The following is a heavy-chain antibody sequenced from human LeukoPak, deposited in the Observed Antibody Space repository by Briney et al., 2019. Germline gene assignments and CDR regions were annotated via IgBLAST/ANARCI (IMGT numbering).Heavy chain of an antibody. Sequence: GGSLRLSCAASGFTFDDYGMSWVRQAPGKGLEWVSGINWNGGSTGYADSVKGRFTISRDNAKNSLYLQMNSLRAEDTALYYCARGVFWFGAKYYMDVWGKGTTVTVSS. CDR1: GFTFDDYG. CDR2: INWNGGST. D-gene: IGHD3-10*01. J-gene: IGHJ6*03. CDR3: ARGVFWFGAKYYMDV. V-gene: IGHV3-20*04.